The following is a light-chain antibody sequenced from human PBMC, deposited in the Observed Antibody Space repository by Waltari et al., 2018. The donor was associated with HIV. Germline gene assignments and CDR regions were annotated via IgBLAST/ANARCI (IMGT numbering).Light chain of an antibody. V-gene: IGLV1-44*01. CDR3: ASWDDSLNGPV. CDR2: GKN. J-gene: IGLJ2*01. Sequence: QSVLTQPPSASGTPEQRVTISCSGTTSNIGRNTLSWFQQFPGTAPKVLIYGKNQRPSGVPDRFSGSKSGTSASLAISGLQSEDEADYYCASWDDSLNGPVFGGGTKLTVL. CDR1: TSNIGRNT.